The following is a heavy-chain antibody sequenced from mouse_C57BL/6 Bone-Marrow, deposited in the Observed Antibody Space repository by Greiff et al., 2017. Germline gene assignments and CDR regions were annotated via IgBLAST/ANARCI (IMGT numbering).Heavy chain of an antibody. Sequence: EVKLQQSGPELVKPGASVKISCKASGYTFTDYYMNWVKQSHGKSLEWIGDINPNNGGTSYNQKFKGKATLTVDKSSSTAYMELRSLTSEDSAVYYCARGSPSFDYWGQGTTLTVSS. CDR3: ARGSPSFDY. CDR1: GYTFTDYY. J-gene: IGHJ2*01. CDR2: INPNNGGT. D-gene: IGHD2-10*02. V-gene: IGHV1-26*01.